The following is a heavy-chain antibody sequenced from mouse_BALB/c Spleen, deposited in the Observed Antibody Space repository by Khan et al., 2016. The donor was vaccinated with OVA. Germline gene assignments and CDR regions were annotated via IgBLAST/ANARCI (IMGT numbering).Heavy chain of an antibody. CDR2: IFPGTGTT. Sequence: QVQLQQSGTELVKPGASVKLSCKTSGYTFTSYWIQWVKQRPGQGLGWIGQIFPGTGTTYYNENFKGKATLTIATSSTTAYMQLSSLTSEDSAVYFCARGYFGNYEFAYWGQGTLVTVSA. CDR3: ARGYFGNYEFAY. CDR1: GYTFTSYW. V-gene: IGHV1S132*01. J-gene: IGHJ3*01. D-gene: IGHD2-1*01.